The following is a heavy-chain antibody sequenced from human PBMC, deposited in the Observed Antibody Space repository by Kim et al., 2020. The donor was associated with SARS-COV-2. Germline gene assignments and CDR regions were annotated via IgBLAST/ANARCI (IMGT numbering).Heavy chain of an antibody. CDR3: AKEEQWPTTNFDY. Sequence: GGSLRLSCVASGFTFSSYGMHWVRQAPGKGLEWVSGISDDGSNTYYADSVKGRFTISRDSSKNTLYLQMNSLRAEDTAVYYCAKEEQWPTTNFDYWGQGTLVTVSS. J-gene: IGHJ4*02. CDR1: GFTFSSYG. CDR2: ISDDGSNT. D-gene: IGHD6-19*01. V-gene: IGHV3-30*18.